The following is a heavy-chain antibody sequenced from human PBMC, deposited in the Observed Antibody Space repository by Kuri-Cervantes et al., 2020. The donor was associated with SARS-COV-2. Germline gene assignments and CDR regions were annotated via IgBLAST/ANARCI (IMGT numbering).Heavy chain of an antibody. J-gene: IGHJ4*02. CDR1: GFTFSSYG. Sequence: GESLKISCAASGFTFSSYGMHWVRQAPGMGLEWVADISTTGTYKNYADSVKGRFTISRDNAKNSLFLQINSLRVEDTAVYYCATSGIGGLDHWGQGTLVTVSS. CDR3: ATSGIGGLDH. CDR2: ISTTGTYK. V-gene: IGHV3-21*01. D-gene: IGHD2-21*01.